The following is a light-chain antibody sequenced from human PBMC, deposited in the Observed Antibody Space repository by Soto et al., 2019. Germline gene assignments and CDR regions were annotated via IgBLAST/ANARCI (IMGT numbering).Light chain of an antibody. CDR2: DVS. CDR3: FSYAVNCARLGV. V-gene: IGLV2-11*01. Sequence: QSALTHPRSVSGSPGQSDTISCTGTSGDGVDYDYVSWYQQHPGKAPKLLVYDVSTRPSGVPDRFSGSRSGNTASLTISGLRADDEGESYCFSYAVNCARLGVFGAGTKVTVL. J-gene: IGLJ1*01. CDR1: SGDGVDYDY.